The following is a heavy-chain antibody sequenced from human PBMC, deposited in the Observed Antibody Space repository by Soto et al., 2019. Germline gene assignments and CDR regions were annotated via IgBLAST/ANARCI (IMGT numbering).Heavy chain of an antibody. CDR2: INAGNGNT. D-gene: IGHD6-19*01. V-gene: IGHV1-3*01. J-gene: IGHJ4*02. CDR3: ARDLGSGWFSPYDY. CDR1: GYTFTSYA. Sequence: GASVKVSCKASGYTFTSYAMHWVRQAPGQRLEWMGWINAGNGNTKYSQKLQGRVTITRDTSASTAYMELSSLRSEDTAVYYCARDLGSGWFSPYDYWGQGTLVTVSS.